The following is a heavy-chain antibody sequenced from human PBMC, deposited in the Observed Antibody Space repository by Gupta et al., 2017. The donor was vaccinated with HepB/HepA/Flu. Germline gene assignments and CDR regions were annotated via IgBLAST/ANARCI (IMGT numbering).Heavy chain of an antibody. Sequence: EVQLVESGGGVVRPGGSLRLSFAASGLHFDDDGMSWFRQAPGKGLEWVSGINWNGGSTGYADAVKGRFTISRDNAKNSLYLQMNSLRAEDTALYYCASAGSAGMIDAFDIWGQGTMVTVSS. CDR1: GLHFDDDG. V-gene: IGHV3-20*03. CDR3: ASAGSAGMIDAFDI. D-gene: IGHD6-19*01. J-gene: IGHJ3*02. CDR2: INWNGGST.